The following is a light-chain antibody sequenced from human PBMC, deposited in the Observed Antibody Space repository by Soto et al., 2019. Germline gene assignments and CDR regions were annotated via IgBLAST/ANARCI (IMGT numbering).Light chain of an antibody. V-gene: IGLV2-11*01. J-gene: IGLJ2*01. CDR1: SSDVGGYNY. CDR2: DVS. Sequence: QSALTQPRSVSGSPGQSVTISCTGTSSDVGGYNYVSWYQQHPGKAPKLMIYDVSKRPSGVPDRFSGSKSGNTASLTISGLQAEDEAGYYCCSYAGRDVVFGGGTKLTVL. CDR3: CSYAGRDVV.